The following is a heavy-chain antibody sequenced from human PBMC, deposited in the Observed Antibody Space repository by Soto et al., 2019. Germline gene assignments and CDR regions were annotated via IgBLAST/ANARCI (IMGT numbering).Heavy chain of an antibody. J-gene: IGHJ4*02. CDR2: ISGGGDST. D-gene: IGHD2-2*01. V-gene: IGHV3-23*01. CDR3: ARSYCASTSCYSPFDY. CDR1: GFTFSSYP. Sequence: EVQLLESGGGLVQPGGSLRLSCAASGFTFSSYPMSWVRQAPGKGLEWVSGISGGGDSTYYAGRFTISRDNSKNTLYLQMNSLRAEDTAVYSCARSYCASTSCYSPFDYWGQGTLVTVSS.